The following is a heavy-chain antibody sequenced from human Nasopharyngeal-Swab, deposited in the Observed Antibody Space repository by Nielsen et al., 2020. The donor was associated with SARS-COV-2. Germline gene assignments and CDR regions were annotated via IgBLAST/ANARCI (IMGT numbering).Heavy chain of an antibody. CDR3: ARYSSSWGFFDF. V-gene: IGHV3-74*01. J-gene: IGHJ4*02. D-gene: IGHD6-13*01. Sequence: GESLKISCAASGFTFSSYWMHWVRQAPGKGLVWVSRINSDGSSTSYADPVKGRFTISRDNAKKTLYLQMNSLRAEDTAVYYCARYSSSWGFFDFWGQGTLVTFSS. CDR1: GFTFSSYW. CDR2: INSDGSST.